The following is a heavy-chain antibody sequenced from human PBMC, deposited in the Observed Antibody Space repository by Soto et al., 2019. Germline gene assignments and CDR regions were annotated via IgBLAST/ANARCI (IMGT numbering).Heavy chain of an antibody. Sequence: QVQLLESGGGVVQPGRSLRLSCAASGFTFSTYAMHWVRQAPGKGLEWVAVISNVGKNKYYGYSVKGRFTISRDNSKNALYLPMNSLRAEDMAVYYCARSKLAYCGGDCYHAHFNYWGAGTRVTVSS. CDR1: GFTFSTYA. J-gene: IGHJ4*02. D-gene: IGHD2-21*02. CDR2: ISNVGKNK. V-gene: IGHV3-30*04. CDR3: ARSKLAYCGGDCYHAHFNY.